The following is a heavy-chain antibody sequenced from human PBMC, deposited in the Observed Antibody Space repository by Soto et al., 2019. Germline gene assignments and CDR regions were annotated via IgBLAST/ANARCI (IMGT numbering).Heavy chain of an antibody. CDR1: GFTFSTYG. J-gene: IGHJ4*02. Sequence: PGGSLRLSCAASGFTFSTYGMHWVRQAPGKGLEWVADILYDGSEKYYADSVKGRFAISRDNSNNTLYLQMNSLRADDTAIYYCARDLGPRFYSDTSGLDYLGQGTLVTVSS. CDR3: ARDLGPRFYSDTSGLDY. V-gene: IGHV3-33*05. D-gene: IGHD3-22*01. CDR2: ILYDGSEK.